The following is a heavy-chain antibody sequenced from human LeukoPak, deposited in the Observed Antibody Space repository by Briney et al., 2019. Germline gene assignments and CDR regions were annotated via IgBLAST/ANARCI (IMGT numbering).Heavy chain of an antibody. CDR1: GFTFTNYW. CDR2: IKKDRSEK. V-gene: IGHV3-7*01. J-gene: IGHJ5*02. CDR3: ARGSSNVSARNNWFDP. Sequence: PAGSLTLTCAASGFTFTNYWMSWVRQAPAPGQELVANIKKDRSEKYYVDSVKSRFTISRDNAKNTLYLQKHSLRTEDKAAYFFARGSSNVSARNNWFDPWGEGTLGTVSS. D-gene: IGHD6-6*01.